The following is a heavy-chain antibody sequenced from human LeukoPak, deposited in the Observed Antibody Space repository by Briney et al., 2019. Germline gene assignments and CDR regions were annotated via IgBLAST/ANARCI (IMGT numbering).Heavy chain of an antibody. D-gene: IGHD6-19*01. Sequence: SETLSLTSTVSGGSISSSNYYCGWIRPPPGKGLEWIASIYYSGSTYYNPSLKSRVTISVDTSKNHFSLKLSTVTAADTAVYYCASSGWYLLPGIYWGQGTLVSVSS. J-gene: IGHJ4*02. CDR1: GGSISSSNYY. CDR2: IYYSGST. CDR3: ASSGWYLLPGIY. V-gene: IGHV4-39*02.